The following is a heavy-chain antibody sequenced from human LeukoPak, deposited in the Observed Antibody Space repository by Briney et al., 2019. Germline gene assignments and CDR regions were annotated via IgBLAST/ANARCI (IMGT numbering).Heavy chain of an antibody. CDR2: YIPIFGTA. D-gene: IGHD3-3*01. CDR1: GGTFSSYA. Sequence: SVKVSCKASGGTFSSYAISWVRQAPGQGLEWMGGYIPIFGTANYAQKFQGRVTITADESTSTAYMELSSLRSEDTAVHYCARRRFLESLLYHPTFAGWGEGSLVTVSS. J-gene: IGHJ4*02. CDR3: ARRRFLESLLYHPTFAG. V-gene: IGHV1-69*13.